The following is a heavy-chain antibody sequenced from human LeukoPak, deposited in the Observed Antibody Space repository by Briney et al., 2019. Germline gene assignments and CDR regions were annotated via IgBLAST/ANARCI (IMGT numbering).Heavy chain of an antibody. D-gene: IGHD1-26*01. J-gene: IGHJ4*02. CDR2: MNPNSGNT. CDR3: ARVQEPFRFDL. V-gene: IGHV1-8*01. Sequence: GASVKVSCKASGYTFTSYDINWVRQATGEGLEWMGWMNPNSGNTGYAQKFQGRVTMTRDTSISTAYMEMSSLRSEDTAVYYSARVQEPFRFDLWGQGTLGTGSS. CDR1: GYTFTSYD.